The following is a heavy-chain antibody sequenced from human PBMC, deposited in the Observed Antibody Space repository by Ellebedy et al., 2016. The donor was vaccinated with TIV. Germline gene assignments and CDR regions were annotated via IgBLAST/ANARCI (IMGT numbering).Heavy chain of an antibody. V-gene: IGHV1-69*04. Sequence: AASVKVSCKASGYTFTSYDINWVRQAPGQGLEWMGRIIPILGITDYAQNFQGRVTFTADKSTTTAYMELSSLRSEDTAVYYCARWGGSGGRFQGPYDFWGQGTLVAVSS. J-gene: IGHJ4*02. CDR1: GYTFTSYD. CDR2: IIPILGIT. D-gene: IGHD2-15*01. CDR3: ARWGGSGGRFQGPYDF.